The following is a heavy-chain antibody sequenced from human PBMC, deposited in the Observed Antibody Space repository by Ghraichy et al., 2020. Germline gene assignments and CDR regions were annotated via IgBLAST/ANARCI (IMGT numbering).Heavy chain of an antibody. V-gene: IGHV4-38-2*01. CDR3: ARATHSDGSGWPYFDY. Sequence: SETLSLTCDVFGYSISSGYSWGWIRQPPGKGLEWIGNIFRRGSTYYPPSLKSRVTISIDKSKNQFSLKLNSVTATDTAVYYCARATHSDGSGWPYFDYWGQGLLLTVSS. CDR1: GYSISSGYS. J-gene: IGHJ4*02. CDR2: IFRRGST. D-gene: IGHD6-25*01.